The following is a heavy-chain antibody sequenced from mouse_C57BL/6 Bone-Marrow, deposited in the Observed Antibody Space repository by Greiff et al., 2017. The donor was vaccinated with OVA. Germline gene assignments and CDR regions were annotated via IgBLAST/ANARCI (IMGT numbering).Heavy chain of an antibody. D-gene: IGHD1-1*01. V-gene: IGHV1-59*01. CDR2: IDPSDSYT. Sequence: QVQLQQSGAELVRPGTSVKLSCKASGYTFTSYWMHWVKQRPGQGLEWIGVIDPSDSYTNYNQKFKGKATLTVDTSSSTAYMQLSSLTSEDSAVYYCARLPLYYYGVDYWGQGTTLTVSS. CDR1: GYTFTSYW. J-gene: IGHJ2*01. CDR3: ARLPLYYYGVDY.